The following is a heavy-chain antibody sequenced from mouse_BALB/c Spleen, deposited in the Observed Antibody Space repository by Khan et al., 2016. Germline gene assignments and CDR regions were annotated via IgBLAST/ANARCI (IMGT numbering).Heavy chain of an antibody. V-gene: IGHV3-8*02. Sequence: ELQLVESGPSLVKPSQTLSLTCSVTGDSITSGYWNWIRKFPGNKLEYMGYISYRGSTYYNPSLKSRISITRDTSKSQYYPQLNSVTTEDTAAYCCAGYCGRFFAYWGQGTTLTVSA. D-gene: IGHD1-1*02. CDR2: ISYRGST. CDR1: GDSITSGY. CDR3: AGYCGRFFAY. J-gene: IGHJ2*01.